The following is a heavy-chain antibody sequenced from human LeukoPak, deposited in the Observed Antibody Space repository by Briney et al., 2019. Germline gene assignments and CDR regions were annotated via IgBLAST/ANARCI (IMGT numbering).Heavy chain of an antibody. V-gene: IGHV1-69*13. Sequence: ASVKVSCKASGGTFSSYAITWVRQAPGQGLEWVGGIIPIFGTANYAQKFQGRVTITADESTSTAYMELSSLRSEDTAVYYCASLWGSKQVATEGWGQGTLVTVSS. J-gene: IGHJ4*02. D-gene: IGHD5-12*01. CDR1: GGTFSSYA. CDR3: ASLWGSKQVATEG. CDR2: IIPIFGTA.